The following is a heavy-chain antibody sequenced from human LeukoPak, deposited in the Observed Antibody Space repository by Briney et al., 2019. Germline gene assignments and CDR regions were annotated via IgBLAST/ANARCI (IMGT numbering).Heavy chain of an antibody. CDR1: GFTSSNYG. D-gene: IGHD3-3*01. CDR2: IWYDGSNK. V-gene: IGHV3-33*01. J-gene: IGHJ4*02. Sequence: GRSLRLSCAASGFTSSNYGMHWVRQTPGKGLEWVAVIWYDGSNKYYADSVKGRFTISRDNSKNTLYLQMNSLRVEDTAVYYCARGLEYYFDYWGQGTLVTVSS. CDR3: ARGLEYYFDY.